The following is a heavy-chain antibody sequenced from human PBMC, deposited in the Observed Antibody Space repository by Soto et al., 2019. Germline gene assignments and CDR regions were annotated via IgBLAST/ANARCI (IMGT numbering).Heavy chain of an antibody. CDR3: AKQFEYRSYRLGEYFQH. CDR1: GFTFSSCA. J-gene: IGHJ1*01. V-gene: IGHV3-23*01. CDR2: ISGSGGST. Sequence: RRLSFAASGFTFSSCAMSWVRQAPGKGLEWVSAISGSGGSTYYADSVKGRFTISRDNSKNTLYLQMNSLRAEDTAVYYCAKQFEYRSYRLGEYFQHWGQGTLVTVSS. D-gene: IGHD3-16*02.